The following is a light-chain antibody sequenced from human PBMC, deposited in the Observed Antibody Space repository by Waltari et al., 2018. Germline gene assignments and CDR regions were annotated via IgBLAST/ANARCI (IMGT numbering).Light chain of an antibody. CDR2: ANH. J-gene: IGLJ3*02. V-gene: IGLV1-44*01. CDR1: SSNIGINT. Sequence: QSVLTQPPLASGTPGQRVTISCSGNSSNIGINTVTWYQQLQGTAPKVLIFANHHRPSGVPDRFSASKSDTSASLAISGLQSEDEADYFCATWDDSLNGRVFGGGTKLTVL. CDR3: ATWDDSLNGRV.